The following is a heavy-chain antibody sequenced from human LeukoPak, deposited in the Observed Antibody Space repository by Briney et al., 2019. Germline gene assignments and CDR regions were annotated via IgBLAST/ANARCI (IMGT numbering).Heavy chain of an antibody. V-gene: IGHV3-30*18. CDR3: AKESITAAGLSFYDDYGMDV. D-gene: IGHD6-13*01. Sequence: GGSLRLSCAVSGFIVSSNYMSWVCQGPRQGKGRVAVISYDGNNNYYEDSAQGRLTISRDNSTNKQYPQMYSLRSADTAVSYCAKESITAAGLSFYDDYGMDVWGQGTTVNGSS. CDR2: ISYDGNNN. CDR1: GFIVSSNY. J-gene: IGHJ6*02.